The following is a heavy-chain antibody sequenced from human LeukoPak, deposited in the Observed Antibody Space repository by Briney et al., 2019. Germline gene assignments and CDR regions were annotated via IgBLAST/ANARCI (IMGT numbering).Heavy chain of an antibody. D-gene: IGHD6-6*01. V-gene: IGHV3-30*18. CDR1: GFTFSSYG. CDR3: AKDSHTTARWYFDL. CDR2: ISYDGSNK. Sequence: GGSLRLSCAASGFTFSSYGMHWVRQAPGKGLEWVAVISYDGSNKYYADSVKGRFTISRDNSKNTLYLQMNSLRPEDTAVYYCAKDSHTTARWYFDLWGRGTLVTVSS. J-gene: IGHJ2*01.